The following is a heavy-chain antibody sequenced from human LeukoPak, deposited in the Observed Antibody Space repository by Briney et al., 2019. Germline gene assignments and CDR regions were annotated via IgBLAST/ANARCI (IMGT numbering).Heavy chain of an antibody. CDR2: MYYSGST. CDR1: GGSISSYY. CDR3: ARVVYYDSSGYYLYDY. J-gene: IGHJ4*02. V-gene: IGHV4-59*01. D-gene: IGHD3-22*01. Sequence: PSETLSLTCTVSGGSISSYYWSWIRQPPGKGLEWVGYMYYSGSTNYNPSLKSRVTISVDTSKNQFSLKLSSVTAADTAVYYCARVVYYDSSGYYLYDYWGQGTLVTVSS.